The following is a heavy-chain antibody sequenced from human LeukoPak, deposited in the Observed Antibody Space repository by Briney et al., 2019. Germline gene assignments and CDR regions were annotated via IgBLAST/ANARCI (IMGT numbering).Heavy chain of an antibody. V-gene: IGHV4-31*03. D-gene: IGHD3-10*01. CDR2: IYYSGST. J-gene: IGHJ5*02. CDR3: AREGHSVRGAHLYNWFDP. Sequence: PSETLSLTCTVSGGSISSGGYYWSWIRQHPGKGLEWIGYIYYSGSTYYNPSLKSRVTISVDTSKNQFSLKLSSVTAADTAVYYCAREGHSVRGAHLYNWFDPWGQGTLVTVSS. CDR1: GGSISSGGYY.